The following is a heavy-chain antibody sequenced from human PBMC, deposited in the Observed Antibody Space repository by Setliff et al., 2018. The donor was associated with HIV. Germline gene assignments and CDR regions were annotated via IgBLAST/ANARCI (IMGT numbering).Heavy chain of an antibody. J-gene: IGHJ4*02. CDR3: ARAPFLQFFRGSPYYFDY. Sequence: ASVKVSCKASGYTFTSYAMNWVRQAPGQGLEWLGWINTKTGNPTYVQGFPGQFVFSLDTSVSTAYLEISSLKAEDTAVYYCARAPFLQFFRGSPYYFDYWGQGSQVTAPQ. V-gene: IGHV7-4-1*02. D-gene: IGHD3-10*01. CDR1: GYTFTSYA. CDR2: INTKTGNP.